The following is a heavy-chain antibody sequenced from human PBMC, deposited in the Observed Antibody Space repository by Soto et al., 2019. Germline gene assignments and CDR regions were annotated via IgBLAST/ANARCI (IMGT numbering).Heavy chain of an antibody. Sequence: GGSLRLSCAASGFTFSRYSMNWVRQAPGKGLEWVSYISSSGTITNYADSVKGRFTISRDSAQNSLYLQMNSLRADDTAVYYCVRDRSPGSFRVVIRQSVIDSWSQEALVPVSS. V-gene: IGHV3-48*01. D-gene: IGHD3-3*01. CDR3: VRDRSPGSFRVVIRQSVIDS. J-gene: IGHJ4*02. CDR2: ISSSGTIT. CDR1: GFTFSRYS.